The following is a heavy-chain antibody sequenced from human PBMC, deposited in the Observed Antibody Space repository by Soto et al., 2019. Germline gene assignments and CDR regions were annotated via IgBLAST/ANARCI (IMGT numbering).Heavy chain of an antibody. V-gene: IGHV4-39*01. J-gene: IGHJ4*02. Sequence: QLQLQESGPGLVKPSETLSLTCTVSGGSISSSSYYWGWIRQPPGKGLEWIGSIYYSGSTYYNPSLKSRVTISVDTSKNQFSLKLSSVTAADTAVYYCARLRTVTTWLFDYWGQGTLVTVSS. CDR1: GGSISSSSYY. CDR3: ARLRTVTTWLFDY. CDR2: IYYSGST. D-gene: IGHD4-17*01.